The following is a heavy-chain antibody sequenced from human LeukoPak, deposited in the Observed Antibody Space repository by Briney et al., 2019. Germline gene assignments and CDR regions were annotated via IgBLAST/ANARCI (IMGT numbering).Heavy chain of an antibody. D-gene: IGHD2-2*02. V-gene: IGHV1-18*01. CDR1: GYTFTSYD. J-gene: IGHJ3*02. CDR2: ISAYNGNT. Sequence: ASVKVSCKTSGYTFTSYDINWVRQAPGQGLEWMGWISAYNGNTNYAQKLQGRVTMTTDTSTSTAYMELRSLRSDDTAVYYCARGGGDIVVVPAAIRGAFDIWGQGTMVTVSS. CDR3: ARGGGDIVVVPAAIRGAFDI.